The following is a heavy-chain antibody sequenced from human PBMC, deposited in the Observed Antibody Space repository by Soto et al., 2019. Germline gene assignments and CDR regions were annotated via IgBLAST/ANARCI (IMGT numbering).Heavy chain of an antibody. J-gene: IGHJ6*02. V-gene: IGHV3-48*02. D-gene: IGHD6-19*01. CDR3: AGYSSGWYESNYYYGMDG. Sequence: EVQLVESGGGLVQPGGSLRLSCAASGFTFSSYSMNWVRQAPGKGLEWVSYISSSSSTIYYADSVKGRFTISRDNAKNSLYMQMNSLRDEDTAVYYCAGYSSGWYESNYYYGMDGWGQGTTVTVS. CDR2: ISSSSSTI. CDR1: GFTFSSYS.